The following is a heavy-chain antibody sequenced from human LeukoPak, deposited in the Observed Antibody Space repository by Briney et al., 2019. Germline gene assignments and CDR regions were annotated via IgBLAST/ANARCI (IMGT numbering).Heavy chain of an antibody. J-gene: IGHJ4*02. Sequence: PSGTLSLTCAVSGVSISSSNWWNWVRQPPGKGLEWIGEIRHSGSTNYNPSLKSRVTISVDTSKNQFSLKLSSVTAADTAVYYCASYDWDLLAFDYWGQGTLVTVSS. V-gene: IGHV4-4*02. CDR1: GVSISSSNW. CDR2: IRHSGST. CDR3: ASYDWDLLAFDY. D-gene: IGHD5-12*01.